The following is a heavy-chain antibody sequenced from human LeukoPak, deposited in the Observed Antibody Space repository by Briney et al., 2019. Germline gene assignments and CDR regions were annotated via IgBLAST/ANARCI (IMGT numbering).Heavy chain of an antibody. V-gene: IGHV1-2*02. D-gene: IGHD6-19*01. CDR3: ARFYSGWYSDY. Sequence: ASVKVSCKASGYILTGYYMHWVRQAPGQGLEWMGWINPNSGDTNYTQKFQGRVTMTSDTSISTAYMELSRLRSDDTAVYYCARFYSGWYSDYWGQGTLVTVSS. J-gene: IGHJ4*02. CDR1: GYILTGYY. CDR2: INPNSGDT.